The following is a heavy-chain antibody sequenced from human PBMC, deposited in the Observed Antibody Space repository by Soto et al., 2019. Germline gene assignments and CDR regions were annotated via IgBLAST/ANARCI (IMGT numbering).Heavy chain of an antibody. CDR3: AKGTVYSGYDDRFDP. CDR2: ISGSGGST. V-gene: IGHV3-23*01. D-gene: IGHD5-12*01. CDR1: GFTFSSYA. Sequence: GVSLRLSCAASGFTFSSYAMSWVRQAPGKGLEWVSAISGSGGSTYYADSVKGRFTISRDNSKNTLYLQMNSLRAEDTAVYYCAKGTVYSGYDDRFDPWGQGTLVTVSS. J-gene: IGHJ5*02.